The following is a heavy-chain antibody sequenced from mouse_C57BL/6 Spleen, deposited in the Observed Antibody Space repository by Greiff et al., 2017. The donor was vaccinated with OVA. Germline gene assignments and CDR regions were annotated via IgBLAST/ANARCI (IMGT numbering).Heavy chain of an antibody. D-gene: IGHD3-1*01. CDR2: IYPGVGDT. Sequence: VQLQQSGPELVKPGASVKISCKASGYAFSSSWMNWVKQRPGKGLEWIGRIYPGVGDTNYNGKFKGKATLTADTSSSTAYMQISSLTSEDSAVYFCAILGGFAYWGQGTLVTVSA. V-gene: IGHV1-82*01. CDR3: AILGGFAY. CDR1: GYAFSSSW. J-gene: IGHJ3*01.